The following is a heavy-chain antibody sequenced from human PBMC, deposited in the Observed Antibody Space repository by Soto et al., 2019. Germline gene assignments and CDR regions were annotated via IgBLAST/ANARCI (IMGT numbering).Heavy chain of an antibody. V-gene: IGHV3-23*01. CDR1: GFTFSSYA. CDR2: ISGSGGST. CDR3: AKDTFGELYGNWFDP. J-gene: IGHJ5*02. D-gene: IGHD3-10*01. Sequence: GGSLRLSCAASGFTFSSYAMSWVRQAPGKGLEWVSAISGSGGSTYYADSVKGRFTISRDNSKNTLYLQMHSLRAEDTAVYYCAKDTFGELYGNWFDPWGQGTLVTVSS.